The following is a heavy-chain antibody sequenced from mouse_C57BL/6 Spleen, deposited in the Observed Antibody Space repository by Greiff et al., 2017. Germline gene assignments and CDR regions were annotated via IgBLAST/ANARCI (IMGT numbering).Heavy chain of an antibody. J-gene: IGHJ4*01. CDR2: INPNNGGT. Sequence: VQLQQSGPELVKPGASVKISCKASGYTFTDYYMNWVKQSHGKSLEWIGDINPNNGGTSYNQKFKGKATLTVDKSSSTAYMELRSLTSEDAAVYDSTRTGPYAMDYWGQGTSVTVSS. CDR1: GYTFTDYY. D-gene: IGHD4-1*01. V-gene: IGHV1-26*01. CDR3: TRTGPYAMDY.